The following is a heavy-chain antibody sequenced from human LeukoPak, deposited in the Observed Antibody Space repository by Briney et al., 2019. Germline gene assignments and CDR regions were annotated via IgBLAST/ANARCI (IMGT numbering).Heavy chain of an antibody. D-gene: IGHD4-17*01. Sequence: PSETLSLTCAVYGGSFSGYYWSWIRQPPGKGLEWIGEINHSGSTNYNPSLKSRVTISVDTSKNQFSLKLSSVTAADTAVYYCARTDYGDYVFKPWDYWGQGTLVTVSS. J-gene: IGHJ4*02. CDR3: ARTDYGDYVFKPWDY. CDR1: GGSFSGYY. V-gene: IGHV4-34*01. CDR2: INHSGST.